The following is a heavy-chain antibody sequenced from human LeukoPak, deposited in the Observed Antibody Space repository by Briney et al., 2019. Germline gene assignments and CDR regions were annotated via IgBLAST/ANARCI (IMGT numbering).Heavy chain of an antibody. D-gene: IGHD3-10*01. Sequence: ASVKVSCKASGYTFTSYGISWVRQAHGQGLEWMGWISAYNGNTNYAQKLQGRVTMTTDTSTSTAYMELRSLRSDDTAVYYCARDMMVRGVIFAYYGMDVWGQGTTVTVSS. CDR3: ARDMMVRGVIFAYYGMDV. CDR1: GYTFTSYG. J-gene: IGHJ6*02. V-gene: IGHV1-18*01. CDR2: ISAYNGNT.